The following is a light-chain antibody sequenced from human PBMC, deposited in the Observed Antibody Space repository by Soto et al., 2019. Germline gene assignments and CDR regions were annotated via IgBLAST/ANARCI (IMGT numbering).Light chain of an antibody. J-gene: IGKJ1*01. CDR3: QQYSNWPRT. V-gene: IGKV3-15*01. Sequence: DIVMTQSPATLSVSPGERSTLSCRASQSVGSNVAWYQQKPGQAPRLLIYGTSTRAAGIPARFSGSGSGTEFSLSISSLQSEDFAVYSCQQYSNWPRTFGQGTKVDIK. CDR2: GTS. CDR1: QSVGSN.